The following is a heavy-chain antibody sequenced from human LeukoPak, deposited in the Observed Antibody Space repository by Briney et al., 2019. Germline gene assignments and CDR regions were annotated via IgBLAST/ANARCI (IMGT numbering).Heavy chain of an antibody. D-gene: IGHD2-15*01. Sequence: PSETLSLTCAVYGGSFSGYYWSWIRQPPGKGLEWIGIIYYTGSTYYNPSLKSRLTISIDTSKKQFSLKLTSVTAADTAVYYCARDPGGHCDGHSCWGSRIDPWGQGTLVTVSS. CDR3: ARDPGGHCDGHSCWGSRIDP. CDR1: GGSFSGYY. V-gene: IGHV4-34*01. J-gene: IGHJ5*02. CDR2: IYYTGST.